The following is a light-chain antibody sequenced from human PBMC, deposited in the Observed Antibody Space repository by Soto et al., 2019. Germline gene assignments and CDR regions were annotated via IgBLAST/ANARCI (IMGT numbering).Light chain of an antibody. J-gene: IGKJ1*01. CDR2: KAS. CDR3: QHYNSYSEA. Sequence: DIQMTQSPSTLSASVGDRVMITCRASQSISNWLAWYQQKPGKAPKLLIYKASTLKSGVPSRFSGSGSGTEFTLTISSLQPDDFATYYCQHYNSYSEAFGQGTKVELK. CDR1: QSISNW. V-gene: IGKV1-5*03.